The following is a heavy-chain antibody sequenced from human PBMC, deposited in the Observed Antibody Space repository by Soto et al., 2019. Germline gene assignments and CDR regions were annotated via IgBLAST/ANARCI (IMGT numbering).Heavy chain of an antibody. J-gene: IGHJ6*02. CDR3: ARVATVMSYYYYGMDV. D-gene: IGHD4-17*01. CDR1: GFTFSSYW. CDR2: IKQDGSEK. Sequence: GGSLRLSCAASGFTFSSYWMSWVRQAPGKGLEWVANIKQDGSEKYYVDSVKGRFTISRDNAKNSLYLQMNSLRAEDTAVYYCARVATVMSYYYYGMDVWGQGTTVTVSS. V-gene: IGHV3-7*05.